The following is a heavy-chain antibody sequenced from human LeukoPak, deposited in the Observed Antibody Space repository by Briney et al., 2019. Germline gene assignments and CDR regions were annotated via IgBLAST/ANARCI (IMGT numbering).Heavy chain of an antibody. D-gene: IGHD2-2*02. CDR1: GYSFIRHH. J-gene: IGHJ6*02. Sequence: ASVKVSCKAFGYSFIRHHIHWVRQAPGQGLEWMGLLKLYDGSIRYAQKFQGRVTMTSDTSTSTVYMELSSLRSEDTAMYVCARAYCSSTSCYTIGDYYHGMDVWGQGTTVTVSS. V-gene: IGHV1-46*01. CDR2: LKLYDGSI. CDR3: ARAYCSSTSCYTIGDYYHGMDV.